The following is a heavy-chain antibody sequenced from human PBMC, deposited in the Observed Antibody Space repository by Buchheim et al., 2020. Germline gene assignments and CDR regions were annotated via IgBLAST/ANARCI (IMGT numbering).Heavy chain of an antibody. V-gene: IGHV3-30-3*01. Sequence: QVQLVESGGGVVQPGRSLRLSCVVSGFTFSAYTMHWVRHAPGKGLEWLAVLSYDEVNIFYAESVKGRFTISRDNSKNMLYLQMNSLRAEDTAVYYCAREITSGWPDYWGRGTL. CDR2: LSYDEVNI. CDR3: AREITSGWPDY. CDR1: GFTFSAYT. D-gene: IGHD6-19*01. J-gene: IGHJ4*02.